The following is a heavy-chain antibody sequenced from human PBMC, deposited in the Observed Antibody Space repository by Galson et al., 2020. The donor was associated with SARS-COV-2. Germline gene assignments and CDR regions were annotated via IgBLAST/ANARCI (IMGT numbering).Heavy chain of an antibody. D-gene: IGHD3-9*01. CDR2: IDWDDDK. CDR1: GFSLSTSGMC. CDR3: TRMHYEMWTGYYEDLDD. V-gene: IGHV2-70*01. J-gene: IGHJ4*02. Sequence: SGPTLVKPTQTLTLTCTFSGFSLSTSGMCVSWIRQPPGKALEWLALIDWDDDKYYSPSLKTRLTISKDTSKNQVVLTMTNMDPVDTATYYWTRMHYEMWTGYYEDLDDWDQGTLVTVSS.